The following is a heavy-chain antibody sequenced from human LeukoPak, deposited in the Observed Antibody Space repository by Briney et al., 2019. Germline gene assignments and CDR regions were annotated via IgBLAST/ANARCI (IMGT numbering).Heavy chain of an antibody. D-gene: IGHD5-18*01. CDR3: ARGVHNYGNFDF. J-gene: IGHJ4*02. Sequence: ASVTVACKASGYTFTSYYMHWVRQAPGQGLEWMGVINPSGGSTNYAQKFQGRVTMTRDTSTSTVYMELRSLRFEDTAVYSCARGVHNYGNFDFWGQGTLVTVSS. CDR2: INPSGGST. CDR1: GYTFTSYY. V-gene: IGHV1-46*01.